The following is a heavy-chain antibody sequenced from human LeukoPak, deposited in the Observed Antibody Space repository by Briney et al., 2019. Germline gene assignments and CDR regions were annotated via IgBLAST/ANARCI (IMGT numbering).Heavy chain of an antibody. CDR2: INPKSGGT. Sequence: ASVKVSCEASGYTFNAYYMHWVRQAPGQGLGWLGWINPKSGGTNYAQRFQARVTMTRDTSISKAFMELSRLTYDDTAVYYCAREGSTTGRTAGAFDVWGQGTVVTVSS. J-gene: IGHJ3*01. V-gene: IGHV1-2*02. D-gene: IGHD1-1*01. CDR3: AREGSTTGRTAGAFDV. CDR1: GYTFNAYY.